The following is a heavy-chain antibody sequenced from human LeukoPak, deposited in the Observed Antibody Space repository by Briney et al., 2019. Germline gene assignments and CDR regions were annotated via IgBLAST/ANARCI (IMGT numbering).Heavy chain of an antibody. CDR2: IDTEGSST. D-gene: IGHD5/OR15-5a*01. CDR3: ARGIIVSVGMDY. V-gene: IGHV3-74*01. J-gene: IGHJ4*02. Sequence: GGSLRLSCAASGFTFSNYWMHWDRQAPGKGLVWVSRIDTEGSSTLYADSVKGRFTISRDNAKYTVYLEMNSLRVEDTAVYYCARGIIVSVGMDYWGQGTLLTVSS. CDR1: GFTFSNYW.